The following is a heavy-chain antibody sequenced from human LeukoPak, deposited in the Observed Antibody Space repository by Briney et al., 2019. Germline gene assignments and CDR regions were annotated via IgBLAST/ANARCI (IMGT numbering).Heavy chain of an antibody. J-gene: IGHJ4*02. CDR3: AKNLVWIDSYYFDY. V-gene: IGHV3-30*02. D-gene: IGHD3-10*01. CDR1: GFTFSSYG. Sequence: GGSLRLSCAASGFTFSSYGMHWVRQAPGKGLEWVAFIRYDGSNKYYADSVKGRFTISRDNSKNTLYLQMNSLRAEDTAVYYCAKNLVWIDSYYFDYWGQGTLVTVSS. CDR2: IRYDGSNK.